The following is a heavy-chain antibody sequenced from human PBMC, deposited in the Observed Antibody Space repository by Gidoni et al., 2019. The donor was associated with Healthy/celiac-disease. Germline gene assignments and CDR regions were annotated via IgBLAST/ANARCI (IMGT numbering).Heavy chain of an antibody. Sequence: QVQLQQWGAGPLKPSETLSLTCAVYGGSFSGYYWSWIRQPPGKGLEWIGEINHSGSTNYNPSLKSRVTISVDTSKNQFSLKLSSVTAADTAVYYCARVIIDYDFWSGYYGTIDYWGQGTLVTVSS. D-gene: IGHD3-3*01. J-gene: IGHJ4*02. CDR3: ARVIIDYDFWSGYYGTIDY. V-gene: IGHV4-34*01. CDR2: INHSGST. CDR1: GGSFSGYY.